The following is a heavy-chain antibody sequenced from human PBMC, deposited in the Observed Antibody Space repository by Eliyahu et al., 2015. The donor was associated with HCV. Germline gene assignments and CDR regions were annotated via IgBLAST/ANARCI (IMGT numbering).Heavy chain of an antibody. CDR1: GGSFXGXF. CDR2: INHSGST. J-gene: IGHJ6*02. V-gene: IGHV4-34*01. CDR3: ARPGEYCSGGSCHYYYYGMDV. D-gene: IGHD2-15*01. Sequence: QVQLQQWGAGLLKPSETLSLTCAVXGGSFXGXFXXWIRQPPGKGLEWIGEINHSGSTNYNPSLKSRVTISVDTSKNQFSLKLSSVTAADTAVYYCARPGEYCSGGSCHYYYYGMDVWGQGTTVTVSS.